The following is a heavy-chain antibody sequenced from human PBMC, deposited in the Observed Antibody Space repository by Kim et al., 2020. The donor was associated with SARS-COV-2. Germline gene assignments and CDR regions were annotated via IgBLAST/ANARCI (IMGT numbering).Heavy chain of an antibody. Sequence: GGSLRLSCAASGFTFSSYAMHWVRQAPGKGLEWVAVISYDGSNKYYADSVKGRFTISRDNSKNTLYLQMNSLRAEDTAVYYCARDRYCSGGSCYDYWGQGTLVTFSS. J-gene: IGHJ4*02. CDR1: GFTFSSYA. D-gene: IGHD2-15*01. CDR3: ARDRYCSGGSCYDY. V-gene: IGHV3-30-3*01. CDR2: ISYDGSNK.